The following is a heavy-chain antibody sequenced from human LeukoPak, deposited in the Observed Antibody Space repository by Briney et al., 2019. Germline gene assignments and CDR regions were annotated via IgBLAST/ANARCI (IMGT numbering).Heavy chain of an antibody. V-gene: IGHV4-59*05. J-gene: IGHJ4*02. CDR3: ARLAVAGTN. CDR1: GGSISSYY. D-gene: IGHD6-19*01. Sequence: SSETLSLTCTVSGGSISSYYWSWIRQPPGKGLEWIGSIYYSGSTYYNPSLKSRVTISVDTSKNQFSLKLSSVTAADTAVYYCARLAVAGTNWGQGTLVTVSS. CDR2: IYYSGST.